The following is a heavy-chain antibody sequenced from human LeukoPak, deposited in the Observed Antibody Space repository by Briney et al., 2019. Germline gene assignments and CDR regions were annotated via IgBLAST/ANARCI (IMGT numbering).Heavy chain of an antibody. CDR3: ARDRGWYYYGSGSSYYFDY. J-gene: IGHJ4*02. CDR2: IYCSGST. Sequence: SETLSLTCTVSGGSISSYYWSWIRQPPGKGLEGIGYIYCSGSTNYNPSLKSRVTISVDTSKNQFSLKLSSVTAADTAVYYCARDRGWYYYGSGSSYYFDYWGQGTLVTVSS. D-gene: IGHD3-10*01. V-gene: IGHV4-59*01. CDR1: GGSISSYY.